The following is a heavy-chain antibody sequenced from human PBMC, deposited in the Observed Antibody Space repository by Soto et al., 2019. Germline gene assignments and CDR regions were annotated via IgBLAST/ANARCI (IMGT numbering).Heavy chain of an antibody. V-gene: IGHV3-30*03. CDR2: ISYDGNNR. Sequence: PGGSLRLSCAASGLTFSNYGMHWVRQAPGKGLEWVAGISYDGNNRYYGDSVKGRFTISRDNSKNTVYLQMNSLRVEDTAVYYCASTWSGYYYFDSWGQGTLVTVSS. CDR1: GLTFSNYG. D-gene: IGHD3-3*01. J-gene: IGHJ4*02. CDR3: ASTWSGYYYFDS.